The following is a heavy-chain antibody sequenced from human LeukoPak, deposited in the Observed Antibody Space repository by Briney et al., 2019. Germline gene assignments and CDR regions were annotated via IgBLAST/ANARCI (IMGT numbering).Heavy chain of an antibody. Sequence: ASVKVSCKASGYTFTSYYMHWVRQAPGQGLEWMGIINPSGGSTSYAQKFQGRVTMTRDTSTSTVYTELSSLRSEDTAVYYCARDCGSEYSSSSHGMDVWGQGTTVTVSS. CDR2: INPSGGST. V-gene: IGHV1-46*01. CDR3: ARDCGSEYSSSSHGMDV. J-gene: IGHJ6*02. CDR1: GYTFTSYY. D-gene: IGHD6-6*01.